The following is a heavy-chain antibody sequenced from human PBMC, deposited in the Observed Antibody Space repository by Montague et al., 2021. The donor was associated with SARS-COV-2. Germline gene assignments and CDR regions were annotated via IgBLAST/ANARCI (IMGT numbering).Heavy chain of an antibody. Sequence: SETLSLTCTVSGGSITNYYWNWIRQPPGKGLEWIGYIFPSGSTKXNPSLKSRVTMSVDTSKNQFSLKMTSVTAADTAVYYCARGRQHINMVVVVVTGGEYYFDFWGQGTLVTVSS. V-gene: IGHV4-4*08. J-gene: IGHJ4*02. D-gene: IGHD3-22*01. CDR2: IFPSGST. CDR3: ARGRQHINMVVVVVTGGEYYFDF. CDR1: GGSITNYY.